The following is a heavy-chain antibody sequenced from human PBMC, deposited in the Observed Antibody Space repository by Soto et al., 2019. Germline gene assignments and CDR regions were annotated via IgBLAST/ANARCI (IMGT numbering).Heavy chain of an antibody. Sequence: LSLTCAVSGYSISSGYYWGWIRQPPGKGLEWIGSIYHSGSTYYNPSLKSRVTISVDPSKNQFSLKLSSVTAADTAVYYCARVDPGGMDVWGQGTTVTVSS. CDR1: GYSISSGYY. CDR2: IYHSGST. CDR3: ARVDPGGMDV. J-gene: IGHJ6*02. V-gene: IGHV4-38-2*01.